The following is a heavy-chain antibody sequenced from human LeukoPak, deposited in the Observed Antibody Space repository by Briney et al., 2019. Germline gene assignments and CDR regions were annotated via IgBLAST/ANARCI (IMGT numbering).Heavy chain of an antibody. CDR3: AHVPGGGYDFWSGYYCDY. D-gene: IGHD3-3*01. CDR1: GFSLSTSGVG. J-gene: IGHJ4*02. V-gene: IGHV2-5*01. CDR2: IYWNDDK. Sequence: SGPTLVKPTQTLTLTCTFSGFSLSTSGVGVGWIRQPPGKALEWLALIYWNDDKRYSPSLKSRLTITKDTSKNQVVLTMTNMDPVDTATYYCAHVPGGGYDFWSGYYCDYWGQGTLVTVSS.